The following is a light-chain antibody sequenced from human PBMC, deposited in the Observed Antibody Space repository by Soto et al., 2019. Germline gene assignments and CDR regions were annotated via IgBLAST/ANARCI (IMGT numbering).Light chain of an antibody. CDR2: EVT. CDR1: SSDVGGYNY. J-gene: IGLJ2*01. CDR3: SSYTISNTLVV. Sequence: QSALTQPASVSGSPGQSITISCTGTSSDVGGYNYVSWYQQHPGKAPKLLIYEVTNRPSGDSNRFSGSKSGNTASLTISGLQAEDEANYYCSSYTISNTLVVFGGGTKVTVL. V-gene: IGLV2-14*01.